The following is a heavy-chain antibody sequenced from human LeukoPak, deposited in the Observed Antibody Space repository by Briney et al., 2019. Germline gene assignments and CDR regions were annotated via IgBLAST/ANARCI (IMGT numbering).Heavy chain of an antibody. CDR3: AKEADIVVVVAAAMDV. CDR2: ISGSGGST. Sequence: PGGSLRLSCAASGFTFSSYAMSWVRQAPGKGLEWVSAISGSGGSTYYADSVKGRFTISRDNSKNTLYLQMNSLRAEDTAVYYCAKEADIVVVVAAAMDVWGKGTTVTVSS. V-gene: IGHV3-23*01. CDR1: GFTFSSYA. D-gene: IGHD2-15*01. J-gene: IGHJ6*03.